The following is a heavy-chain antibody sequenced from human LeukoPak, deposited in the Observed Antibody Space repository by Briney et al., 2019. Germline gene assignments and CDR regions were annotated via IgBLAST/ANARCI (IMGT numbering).Heavy chain of an antibody. D-gene: IGHD3-22*01. CDR3: ARTAETIYYYDSSGYEPTFDY. Sequence: SVKVSCKASGGTFSSYAISWVRQAPGQGLEWMGGIIPIFGTANYAQKFQGRVTITTDESTSTAYMELSSLRSEDTAVYYCARTAETIYYYDSSGYEPTFDYWGQGTMVTVSS. CDR1: GGTFSSYA. CDR2: IIPIFGTA. J-gene: IGHJ4*02. V-gene: IGHV1-69*05.